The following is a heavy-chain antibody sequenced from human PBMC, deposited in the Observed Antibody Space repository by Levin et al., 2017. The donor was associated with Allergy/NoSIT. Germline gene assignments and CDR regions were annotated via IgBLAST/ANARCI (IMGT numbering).Heavy chain of an antibody. CDR3: VREGYDLLTGSGGYYYYMDV. Sequence: GESLKISCAVSGFTFSTYTMNWVRQAPGKGLEWVSYITSRSSSIYYADSVKGRFTISRDNAKNSLYLQMNSLRVEDTAVYYCVREGYDLLTGSGGYYYYMDVWGKGTTVTVSS. V-gene: IGHV3-48*04. D-gene: IGHD3-9*01. CDR1: GFTFSTYT. J-gene: IGHJ6*03. CDR2: ITSRSSSI.